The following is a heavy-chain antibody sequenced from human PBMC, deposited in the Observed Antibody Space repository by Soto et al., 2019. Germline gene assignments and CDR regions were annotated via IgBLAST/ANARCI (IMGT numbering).Heavy chain of an antibody. J-gene: IGHJ6*02. CDR1: GGSISSGDYY. Sequence: PSETLSLTCTVSGGSISSGDYYWSWIRQPPGKGLEWIGYIYYSGSTYYNPSLKSRVTISVDTSKNQFSLKLSSVTAADTAVYYCARVPITMVRGVNKDYYYYYGMDVWGQGTTVTV. CDR2: IYYSGST. D-gene: IGHD3-10*01. CDR3: ARVPITMVRGVNKDYYYYYGMDV. V-gene: IGHV4-30-4*01.